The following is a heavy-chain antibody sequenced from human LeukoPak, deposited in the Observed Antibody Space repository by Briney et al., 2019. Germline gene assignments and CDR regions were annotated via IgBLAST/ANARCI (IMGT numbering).Heavy chain of an antibody. Sequence: SETLSLTCTVSGGSISSSSYYWGWIRQPPGKGLGWIGSIYYSGSTYYNPSLKSRVTISVDTSKNQFSLKLSSVTAADTAVYYCARTGRITMIVVVTAFDYWGQGTLVTVSS. J-gene: IGHJ4*02. V-gene: IGHV4-39*01. CDR1: GGSISSSSYY. D-gene: IGHD3-22*01. CDR3: ARTGRITMIVVVTAFDY. CDR2: IYYSGST.